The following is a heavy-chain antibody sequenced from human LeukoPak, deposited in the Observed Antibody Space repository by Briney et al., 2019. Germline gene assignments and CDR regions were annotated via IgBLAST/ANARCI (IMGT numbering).Heavy chain of an antibody. D-gene: IGHD3-16*01. CDR1: GYTFTSYG. CDR2: IIPIFGTA. J-gene: IGHJ4*02. V-gene: IGHV1-69*13. CDR3: ARFGGPGYGPELSDDY. Sequence: SVKVSCKASGYTFTSYGISWVRQAPGQGLEWMGGIIPIFGTANYAQKFQGRVTITADESTSTAYMELSSLRSEDTAVYYCARFGGPGYGPELSDDYWGQGTLVTVSS.